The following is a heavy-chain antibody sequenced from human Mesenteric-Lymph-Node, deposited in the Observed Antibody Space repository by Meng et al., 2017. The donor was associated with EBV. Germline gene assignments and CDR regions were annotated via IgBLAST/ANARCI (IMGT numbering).Heavy chain of an antibody. D-gene: IGHD5-24*01. Sequence: QLQLQESGPGLVKPSETPSLTCTVSGDSISSSTNYWGWIRQPPGKGLEWIGTIYYRGSTYSNPSLKSRVTISLDTSKNQFSLKLSSVTAADTAVYYCARDQATISFFDYWGQGTLVTVSS. CDR3: ARDQATISFFDY. J-gene: IGHJ4*02. CDR1: GDSISSSTNY. CDR2: IYYRGST. V-gene: IGHV4-39*07.